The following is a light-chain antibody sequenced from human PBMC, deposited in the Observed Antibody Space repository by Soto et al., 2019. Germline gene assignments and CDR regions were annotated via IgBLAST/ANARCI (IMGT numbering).Light chain of an antibody. CDR2: GAS. CDR1: ETLSSN. Sequence: EIVLTHSPGTLSLSPCERATLSCRASETLSSNSLAWYQQRPGQTPRVLVYGASTRATGIPDRFSGSGSGTEFTLTISSLQSEDFAVYYCQHYNNWLGTFGGGTKVDIK. J-gene: IGKJ4*01. V-gene: IGKV3-15*01. CDR3: QHYNNWLGT.